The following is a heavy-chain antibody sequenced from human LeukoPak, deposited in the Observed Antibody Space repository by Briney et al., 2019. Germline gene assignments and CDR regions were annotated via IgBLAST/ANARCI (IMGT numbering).Heavy chain of an antibody. CDR2: IYYSGST. D-gene: IGHD3-16*01. V-gene: IGHV4-39*01. CDR1: GGSISSSSYY. Sequence: PSETLSLTCTVSGGSISSSSYYWGWIRQPPGKGLEWIGSIYYSGSTYYNPSLKSRVTISVDTSKNQFSLKLSSVTAADTAVYYCARRSGLGYYYYYMDVWGKGTTVTVSS. J-gene: IGHJ6*03. CDR3: ARRSGLGYYYYYMDV.